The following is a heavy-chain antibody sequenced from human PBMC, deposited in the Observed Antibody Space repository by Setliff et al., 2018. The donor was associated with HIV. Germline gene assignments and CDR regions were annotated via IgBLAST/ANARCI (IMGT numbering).Heavy chain of an antibody. V-gene: IGHV4-30-4*08. CDR3: SSRRRSHQDLYGGNSVFLN. D-gene: IGHD4-17*01. CDR1: CGSISSGDYH. J-gene: IGHJ4*01. CDR2: IYYSGSP. Sequence: SETLSLTCTVSCGSISSGDYHWSWLRQTTGKGLGWIGYIYYSGSPYYNPSLKSRVTISVDTSKNQFSLKLSSVTAADTAVYYCSSRRRSHQDLYGGNSVFLNWCHGTLVTVSS.